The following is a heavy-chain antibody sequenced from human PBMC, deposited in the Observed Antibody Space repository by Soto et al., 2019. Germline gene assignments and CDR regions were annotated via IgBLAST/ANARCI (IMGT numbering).Heavy chain of an antibody. CDR3: ARPSSPYCSGGSCYSALDY. CDR2: IDPSDSYT. V-gene: IGHV5-10-1*01. J-gene: IGHJ4*02. Sequence: PGESLKISCKGSGYSFTSYRISWVRQMPGKGLEWMGRIDPSDSYTNYSPSFQGHVTISADKSISTAYLQWSSLKASDTAMYYCARPSSPYCSGGSCYSALDYWGQGTLVTVSS. D-gene: IGHD2-15*01. CDR1: GYSFTSYR.